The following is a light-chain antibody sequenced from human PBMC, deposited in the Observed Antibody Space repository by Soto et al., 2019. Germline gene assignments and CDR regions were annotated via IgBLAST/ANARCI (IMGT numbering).Light chain of an antibody. CDR2: DAS. CDR1: QTIDTF. J-gene: IGKJ4*01. Sequence: DIQMTQSPSSLSASVGDRVTITCRASQTIDTFLNWYQQKPGKAPKLLIYDASTLQSGVPSRFTGFGSGTDFALNITGLQPEDFATYYCQQSFKTPHTFGGGAKVEI. V-gene: IGKV1-39*01. CDR3: QQSFKTPHT.